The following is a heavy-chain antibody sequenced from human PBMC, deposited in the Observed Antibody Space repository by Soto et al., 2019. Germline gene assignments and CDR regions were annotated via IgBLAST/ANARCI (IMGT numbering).Heavy chain of an antibody. D-gene: IGHD2-21*02. J-gene: IGHJ2*01. Sequence: EVQLVETGGGLIQPGGSLRLSCAASGFIVTSNYMSWVRQAPGKGLEWVSVFYGGGRRYYADSVKGRFTISRDYSENSLYLQMNSLRAEDTAVYYCAREGGYGGDSGHWYFDLWGRGTLVTVSS. CDR1: GFIVTSNY. V-gene: IGHV3-53*02. CDR2: FYGGGRR. CDR3: AREGGYGGDSGHWYFDL.